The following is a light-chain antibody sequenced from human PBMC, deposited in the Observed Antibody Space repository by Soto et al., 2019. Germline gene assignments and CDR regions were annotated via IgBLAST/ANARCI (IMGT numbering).Light chain of an antibody. Sequence: DIQMTQSPSAMSASVGDRVTITCRASQDISNHLAWFQQKPGKVPKRLIYVASSLQSGVPSRFSGSGSGTEFTLTISSLQPEDFATYYCLQHKSYPHTFGGGTKVEIK. CDR1: QDISNH. J-gene: IGKJ4*01. CDR3: LQHKSYPHT. V-gene: IGKV1-17*03. CDR2: VAS.